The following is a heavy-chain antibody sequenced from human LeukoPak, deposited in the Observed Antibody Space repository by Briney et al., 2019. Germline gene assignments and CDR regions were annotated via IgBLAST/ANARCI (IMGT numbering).Heavy chain of an antibody. CDR1: GGTFSKYA. D-gene: IGHD3-3*01. J-gene: IGHJ6*03. Sequence: SVTVSYKASGGTFSKYAISWVRQAPGQGLEWMGGIIPIFGTANYAQKFQGRVTITADESTSTAYMELSSLRSEDTAVYYCARGLAAGYDFWSGYYIPNYYYYYMDVWGKGTTVTVSS. CDR3: ARGLAAGYDFWSGYYIPNYYYYYMDV. CDR2: IIPIFGTA. V-gene: IGHV1-69*01.